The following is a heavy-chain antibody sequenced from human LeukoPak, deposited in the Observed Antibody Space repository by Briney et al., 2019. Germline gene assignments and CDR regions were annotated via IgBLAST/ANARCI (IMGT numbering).Heavy chain of an antibody. CDR1: GFSFSNSG. D-gene: IGHD3-16*01. V-gene: IGHV3-30*02. Sequence: PGGSLRLSCAASGFSFSNSGMHWVRQAPGKGLEWVAFMRYDGSSKFYTDSVKGRFTISRDNSKNTLYLQVNSLRAEDTAVYYCAKDFIYGGWGNGFDIWGQGTMVTVSS. CDR2: MRYDGSSK. CDR3: AKDFIYGGWGNGFDI. J-gene: IGHJ3*02.